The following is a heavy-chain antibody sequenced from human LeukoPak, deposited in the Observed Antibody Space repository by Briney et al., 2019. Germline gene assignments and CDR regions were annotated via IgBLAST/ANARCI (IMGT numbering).Heavy chain of an antibody. V-gene: IGHV1-69*04. Sequence: ASVKVSCKASGGTFSSYAISWVRQAPGQGLEWMGSIIPILGIANYAQKFQGRVTITADKSTSTAYMELSSLRSEDTAVYYCARGSHSSGYYYPDAFDIWGEGTMVTVSS. J-gene: IGHJ3*02. CDR1: GGTFSSYA. CDR2: IIPILGIA. D-gene: IGHD3-22*01. CDR3: ARGSHSSGYYYPDAFDI.